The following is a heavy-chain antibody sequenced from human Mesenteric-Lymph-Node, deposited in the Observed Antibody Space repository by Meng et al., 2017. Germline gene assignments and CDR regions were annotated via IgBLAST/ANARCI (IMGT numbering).Heavy chain of an antibody. D-gene: IGHD4-11*01. J-gene: IGHJ4*02. CDR1: GGTFTNYG. CDR3: AREAGYSNSDFDC. Sequence: QGQLVPPGAEVKKPGSSSKVSCKASGGTFTNYGISWVRQAPGQGLEWMGWISTYNGNTKYAQKLQGRVTMTTDTSTSTAYMELRSLRPDDTAVYYCAREAGYSNSDFDCWGQGTLVTVSS. CDR2: ISTYNGNT. V-gene: IGHV1-18*01.